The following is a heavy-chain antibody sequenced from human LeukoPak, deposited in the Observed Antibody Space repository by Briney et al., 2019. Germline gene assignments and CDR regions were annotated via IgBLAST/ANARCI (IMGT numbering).Heavy chain of an antibody. CDR1: GYTFTSYD. V-gene: IGHV1-8*01. J-gene: IGHJ1*01. Sequence: ASVKVSCKASGYTFTSYDINWVRQATGQGLEWMGWMNPNSGNTGYAQKFQGRVTMTRDTSISTAYLELTTLRSDDTAVYYCARGPPPDCSGDSCYSFLYFHHWGQGTPVTVSS. D-gene: IGHD2-15*01. CDR2: MNPNSGNT. CDR3: ARGPPPDCSGDSCYSFLYFHH.